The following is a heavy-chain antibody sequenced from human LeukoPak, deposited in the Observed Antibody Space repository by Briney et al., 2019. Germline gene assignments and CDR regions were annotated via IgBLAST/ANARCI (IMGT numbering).Heavy chain of an antibody. D-gene: IGHD2-2*01. CDR3: AKGYCSSTSCYYYYGMDV. V-gene: IGHV3-9*01. CDR2: ISWNSGSI. CDR1: GFTFDDYA. Sequence: GGYLRLSCATSGFTFDDYAMHWVRQAPGKGLEWVSGISWNSGSIGYADSVKGRFTISRDNAKNSLYLQMNSLRAEDTALYYCAKGYCSSTSCYYYYGMDVWGQGTTVTVSS. J-gene: IGHJ6*02.